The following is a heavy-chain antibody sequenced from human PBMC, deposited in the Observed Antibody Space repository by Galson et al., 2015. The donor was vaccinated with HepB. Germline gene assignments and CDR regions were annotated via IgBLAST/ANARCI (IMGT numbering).Heavy chain of an antibody. V-gene: IGHV3-23*01. J-gene: IGHJ5*01. CDR2: ITGKGYST. Sequence: SLSLSCAASGFAFESHAMSWVRQAPGRGLEWISGITGKGYSTFYADSVKGRFTVSKDNSNTVLYLQMNSLRAEDAGLYFCAKGYGLFDSWGQGILVTVSS. CDR3: AKGYGLFDS. D-gene: IGHD5-18*01. CDR1: GFAFESHA.